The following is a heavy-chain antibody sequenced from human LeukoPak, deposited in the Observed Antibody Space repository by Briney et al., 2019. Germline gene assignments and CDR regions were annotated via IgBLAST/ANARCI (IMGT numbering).Heavy chain of an antibody. CDR2: IYHSGST. CDR3: ARDAIQLWLGMDV. V-gene: IGHV4-4*02. Sequence: SETLSLTCAVSGGSISSSNWWSWVRQPPGKGLEWIGEIYHSGSTNYNPSLKGRVTISVDKSKNQFSLKLSSVTAADTAVYYCARDAIQLWLGMDVRGKGTTVTISS. D-gene: IGHD5-18*01. J-gene: IGHJ6*04. CDR1: GGSISSSNW.